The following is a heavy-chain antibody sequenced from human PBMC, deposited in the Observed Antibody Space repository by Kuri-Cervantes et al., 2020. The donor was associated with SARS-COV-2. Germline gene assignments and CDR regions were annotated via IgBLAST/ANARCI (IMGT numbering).Heavy chain of an antibody. D-gene: IGHD2-2*01. Sequence: SETLSLTCAVSGRSISSGGYYWSWIRQHPGKGLEWIGYIYYSGITYYNPSLKSRVTISVDTSKNQFSLKLSSVTAADTAVYYCARAVRDCSSTSCYPNWFDPWGQGTLVTVSS. V-gene: IGHV4-31*11. J-gene: IGHJ5*02. CDR3: ARAVRDCSSTSCYPNWFDP. CDR1: GRSISSGGYY. CDR2: IYYSGIT.